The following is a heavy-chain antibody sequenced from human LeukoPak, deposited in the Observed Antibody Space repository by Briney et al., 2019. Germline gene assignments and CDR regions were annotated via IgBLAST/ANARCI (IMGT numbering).Heavy chain of an antibody. Sequence: ASVKVSCTSSGYTFTSYDINWVRQATGQGLEWMGWMNPNSGNTGYAQRFQGRVTITRNTSISTAYMELSSLRYEVTAVYYCARGGPGDCFDYWGQGTLVTVSS. CDR3: ARGGPGDCFDY. J-gene: IGHJ4*02. D-gene: IGHD7-27*01. CDR1: GYTFTSYD. CDR2: MNPNSGNT. V-gene: IGHV1-8*03.